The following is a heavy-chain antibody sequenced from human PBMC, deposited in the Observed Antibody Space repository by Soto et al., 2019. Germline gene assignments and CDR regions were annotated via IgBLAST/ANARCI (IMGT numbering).Heavy chain of an antibody. J-gene: IGHJ4*02. D-gene: IGHD3-16*01. CDR3: ASVTFGGVVLAH. Sequence: SSEILSLTCTVSAASFSKYYWSWIRQPPGKGLEWIGYVYFNGNTNYNPSLKRRVSISIDTSKNQISLNLSSVTAADTAVYYCASVTFGGVVLAHWGQGTLVTVSS. CDR2: VYFNGNT. CDR1: AASFSKYY. V-gene: IGHV4-59*01.